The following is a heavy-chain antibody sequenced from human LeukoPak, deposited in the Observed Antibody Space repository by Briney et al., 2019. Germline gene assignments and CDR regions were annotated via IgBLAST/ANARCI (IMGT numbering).Heavy chain of an antibody. CDR2: ISGSGGST. CDR3: AKAPRYGDYLGHFQH. Sequence: PGGSLRLSCAASGFTFSIYAMSWVRQAPGKGLEWVSAISGSGGSTYYADSVKGRFTISRDNSKNTLYLQMNSLRAEDTAVYYCAKAPRYGDYLGHFQHWGQGTLVTVSS. J-gene: IGHJ1*01. D-gene: IGHD4-17*01. V-gene: IGHV3-23*01. CDR1: GFTFSIYA.